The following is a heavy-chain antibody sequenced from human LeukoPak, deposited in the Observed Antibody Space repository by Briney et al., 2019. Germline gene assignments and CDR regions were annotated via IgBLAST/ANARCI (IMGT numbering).Heavy chain of an antibody. Sequence: EASVKVSCKASGYTFTSYGISWVRQAPGQGLEWTGWISAYNGNTNYAQKLQGRVTMTTDTSTSTAYMELRSLRSDDTAVYYCARDIKWIQPGYYFDYWGQGTLVTVSS. J-gene: IGHJ4*02. V-gene: IGHV1-18*01. CDR1: GYTFTSYG. CDR3: ARDIKWIQPGYYFDY. D-gene: IGHD5-18*01. CDR2: ISAYNGNT.